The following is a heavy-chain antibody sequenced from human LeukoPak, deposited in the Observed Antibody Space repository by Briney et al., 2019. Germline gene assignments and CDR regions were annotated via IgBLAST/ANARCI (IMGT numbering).Heavy chain of an antibody. J-gene: IGHJ6*03. CDR2: IYYSGST. Sequence: SETLSLTCTVSGGSISSHYWSWIRQPPGKGLEWIGYIYYSGSTNYNPSLKSRVTISVDTSKNQFSLKLSSVTAADTAVYYCARVRFLEWLFHYYYYYMDVWGKGTTVTVSS. D-gene: IGHD3-3*01. CDR3: ARVRFLEWLFHYYYYYMDV. V-gene: IGHV4-59*11. CDR1: GGSISSHY.